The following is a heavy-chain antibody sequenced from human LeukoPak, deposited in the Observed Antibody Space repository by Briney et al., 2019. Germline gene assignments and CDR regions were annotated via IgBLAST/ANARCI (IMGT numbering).Heavy chain of an antibody. D-gene: IGHD3-9*01. V-gene: IGHV1-18*01. Sequence: GASVKVSCKASGYTFPSYGISWVRQAPGQGREWMGWISAYNGNTNYAQKLQGRVTMTTDTSTSTAYMELRSLRSDDTAVYYCARDGYYDILTGYQDDWGQGTLVTVSS. CDR2: ISAYNGNT. J-gene: IGHJ4*02. CDR3: ARDGYYDILTGYQDD. CDR1: GYTFPSYG.